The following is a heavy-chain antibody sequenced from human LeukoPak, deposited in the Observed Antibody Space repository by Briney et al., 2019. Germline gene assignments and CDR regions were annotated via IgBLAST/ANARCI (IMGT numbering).Heavy chain of an antibody. CDR2: ISYDGNNK. CDR3: ARSIVVVTYLAY. J-gene: IGHJ4*02. Sequence: GGSLRLSCAASGFSFSSYALHWVRQAPGQGLQWVASISYDGNNKYYADSVRGRFTISRDSAKNTLYLQMNSLSTEDTAMYYCARSIVVVTYLAYWGQGTLVTVSS. V-gene: IGHV3-30-3*01. CDR1: GFSFSSYA. D-gene: IGHD2-21*02.